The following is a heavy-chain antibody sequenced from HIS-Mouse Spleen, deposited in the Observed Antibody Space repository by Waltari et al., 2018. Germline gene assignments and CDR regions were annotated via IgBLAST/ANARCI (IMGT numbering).Heavy chain of an antibody. CDR2: IIPILGIA. D-gene: IGHD6-6*01. J-gene: IGHJ3*02. CDR1: GGTFSSYA. Sequence: QVQLVQSGAEVKKPGSSVKVSCKASGGTFSSYAISWVRQAPGQGLEWMGRIIPILGIANYAQKFQGRVTITADKSTSTAYMELSSLRSEDTAVYYCARDHSSSSRAFDIWGQGTMVTVSS. CDR3: ARDHSSSSRAFDI. V-gene: IGHV1-69*04.